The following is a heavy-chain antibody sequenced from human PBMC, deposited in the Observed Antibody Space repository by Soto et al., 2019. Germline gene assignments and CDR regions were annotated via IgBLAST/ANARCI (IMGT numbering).Heavy chain of an antibody. Sequence: SETLSLTCAVYGGSFSGYQWNWIRQPPGKGLEWIGEINHSGRTNYNSSLKSRLTISVDTSRNQFSLNLNSVTAADTAVYYCARGGVSSSPDAFEVWGQGTVVTVSS. J-gene: IGHJ3*01. CDR3: ARGGVSSSPDAFEV. D-gene: IGHD6-13*01. CDR1: GGSFSGYQ. CDR2: INHSGRT. V-gene: IGHV4-34*01.